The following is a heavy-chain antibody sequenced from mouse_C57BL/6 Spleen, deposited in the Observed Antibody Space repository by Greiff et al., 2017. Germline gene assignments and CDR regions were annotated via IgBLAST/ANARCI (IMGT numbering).Heavy chain of an antibody. CDR2: IYPGNSDT. D-gene: IGHD2-3*01. Sequence: VQLQQSGTVLARPGASVKMSCKTSGYTFTSYWMNWVKQRPGQGLEWIGAIYPGNSDTSYNQKFKGKAKLTAVTSASTAYMELSSLTKEDSAVYYCTRYIDDGYYSAMDYWGQGTSVTVSS. J-gene: IGHJ4*01. CDR1: GYTFTSYW. V-gene: IGHV1-5*01. CDR3: TRYIDDGYYSAMDY.